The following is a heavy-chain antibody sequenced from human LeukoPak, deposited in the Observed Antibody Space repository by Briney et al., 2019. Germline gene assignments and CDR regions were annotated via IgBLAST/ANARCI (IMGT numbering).Heavy chain of an antibody. J-gene: IGHJ4*02. CDR3: AKAEGYDILTGLDH. V-gene: IGHV3-23*01. CDR1: GFTFSSYA. CDR2: IGASGGST. D-gene: IGHD3-9*01. Sequence: GGSLRLSCAASGFTFSSYAMSWVRQAPGKGLEWVSGIGASGGSTYYADSVKGRFTISRDNSKNTLYLQMNSLRTEDTAVYYCAKAEGYDILTGLDHWGQGTLVTVSS.